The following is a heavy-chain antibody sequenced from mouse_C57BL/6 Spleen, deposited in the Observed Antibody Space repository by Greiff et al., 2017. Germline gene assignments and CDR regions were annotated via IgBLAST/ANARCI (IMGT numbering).Heavy chain of an antibody. Sequence: VQLQQPGAELVKPGASVKMSCKASGYTFTSYWITWVKQRPGQGLEWLGDIYPGSGSTNYNEKFKSKATLTVDTSSSTAYMPLSSLTSEDSAVYYCARSGDRVDYWGQGTSVTVSS. CDR3: ARSGDRVDY. D-gene: IGHD3-3*01. CDR1: GYTFTSYW. CDR2: IYPGSGST. V-gene: IGHV1-55*01. J-gene: IGHJ4*01.